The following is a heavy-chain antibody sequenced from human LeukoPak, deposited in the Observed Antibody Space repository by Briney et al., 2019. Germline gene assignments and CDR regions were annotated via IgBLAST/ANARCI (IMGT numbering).Heavy chain of an antibody. CDR1: GSSFTSNNYY. CDR2: IYYSGST. CDR3: AFNPMTTVTSYYFDY. Sequence: SETLSLTCTVSGSSFTSNNYYWGWIRQPPGKGLEWIGSIYYSGSTYYNPSLKSRVTISIDTSKNQFSLKLSSVTAADTAVYYCAFNPMTTVTSYYFDYWGQGALITVSS. J-gene: IGHJ4*02. D-gene: IGHD4-17*01. V-gene: IGHV4-39*01.